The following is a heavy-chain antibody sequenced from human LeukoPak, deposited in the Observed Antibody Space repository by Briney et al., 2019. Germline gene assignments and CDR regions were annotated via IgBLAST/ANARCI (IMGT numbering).Heavy chain of an antibody. CDR3: AGKRRDSEWDY. CDR2: IYYSGA. CDR1: GASISSYF. Sequence: SETLSLTCTVSGASISSYFWSWIRQPPGKGLEWIGYIYYSGANYNPSLQSRVTISRDTSKNQFSLKLSSVTAADTAVYYCAGKRRDSEWDYWGQGTLVTVSS. D-gene: IGHD2-21*02. V-gene: IGHV4-59*03. J-gene: IGHJ4*02.